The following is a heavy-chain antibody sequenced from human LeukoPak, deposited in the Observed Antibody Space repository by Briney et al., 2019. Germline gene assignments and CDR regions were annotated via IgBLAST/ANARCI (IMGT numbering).Heavy chain of an antibody. V-gene: IGHV4-61*02. CDR2: IYTSGST. CDR1: GGSISSGSYY. D-gene: IGHD2-21*01. Sequence: SETLSLTCTVSGGSISSGSYYWSWIRQPAGKGLEWIGRIYTSGSTNYNPSLKSRVTISVDTSKNQFSLKLSSVTAADTAVYYCARCDHIAQAPYAFDIWGQGTMVTVSS. CDR3: ARCDHIAQAPYAFDI. J-gene: IGHJ3*02.